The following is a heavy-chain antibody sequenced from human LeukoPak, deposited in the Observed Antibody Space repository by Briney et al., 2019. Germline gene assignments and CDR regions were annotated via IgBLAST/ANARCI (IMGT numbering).Heavy chain of an antibody. Sequence: PKTLTLTCPVSGGSISSYYWRWLRQTPGKGLEWIGYISYSGSTNYNPSLKSRVTISADTSKNQFSLKLRSVTAADTAVYYCARDDDTAGIDYWGQGTLVTVSS. J-gene: IGHJ4*02. V-gene: IGHV4-59*01. D-gene: IGHD1-1*01. CDR3: ARDDDTAGIDY. CDR2: ISYSGST. CDR1: GGSISSYY.